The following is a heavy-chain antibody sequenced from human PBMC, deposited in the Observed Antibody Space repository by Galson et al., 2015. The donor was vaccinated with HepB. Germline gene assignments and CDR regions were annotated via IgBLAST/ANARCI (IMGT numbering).Heavy chain of an antibody. CDR3: ARGRGYYDFWSGYSPLWDY. J-gene: IGHJ4*02. D-gene: IGHD3-3*01. CDR1: GYTFTSYD. CDR2: MNPNSGNT. Sequence: SVKVSCKASGYTFTSYDINWVRQATGQGLEWMGWMNPNSGNTGYAQKFQGRVTMTRNTSISTAYMELSSLRSEDTAVYYCARGRGYYDFWSGYSPLWDYWGQGTLVTVSS. V-gene: IGHV1-8*01.